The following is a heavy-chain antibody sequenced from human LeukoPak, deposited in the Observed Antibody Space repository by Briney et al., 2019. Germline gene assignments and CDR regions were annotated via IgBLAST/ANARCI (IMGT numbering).Heavy chain of an antibody. CDR1: GFSLSTSGVG. V-gene: IGHV2-5*02. CDR3: AHGHFYYDILTGYYKKANWFDP. Sequence: SGPTLVNPTQTLTLTCTFSGFSLSTSGVGVGWIRQPPGKALEWLALIYWDDDKRYSPSLKSRLTITKDTSKNQVVLTMTNMDPVDTATYYCAHGHFYYDILTGYYKKANWFDPWGQGTLVTVSS. CDR2: IYWDDDK. J-gene: IGHJ5*02. D-gene: IGHD3-9*01.